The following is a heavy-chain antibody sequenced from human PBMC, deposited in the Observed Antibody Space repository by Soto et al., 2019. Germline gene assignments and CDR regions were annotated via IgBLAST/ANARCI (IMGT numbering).Heavy chain of an antibody. CDR2: INQNGSEK. CDR1: GFTFSTYW. V-gene: IGHV3-7*01. CDR3: SSSLNS. J-gene: IGHJ4*02. Sequence: EVQLMESGGGLVRPGGSLRLSCAASGFTFSTYWMDWVRQTPGKGLEWVANINQNGSEKNYVDSVKGRFTIYRDNAKNSLYLQMSSLTAEDSALYYCSSSLNSWGQGTLVTVSS.